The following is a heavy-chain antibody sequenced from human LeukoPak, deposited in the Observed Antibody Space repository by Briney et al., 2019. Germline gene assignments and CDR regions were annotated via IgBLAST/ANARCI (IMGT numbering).Heavy chain of an antibody. J-gene: IGHJ4*02. CDR1: GFTFSSYG. CDR3: ATIRKGIAAAGTTPSDY. V-gene: IGHV3-30*02. CDR2: IRYDGSNK. Sequence: PGGSLRLSCAASGFTFSSYGMHWVRQAPGKGLEWVAFIRYDGSNKYYADSVKGRFTISRDNSKNTLYLQMNSLRAEDTAVYYCATIRKGIAAAGTTPSDYWGQGTLVTVSS. D-gene: IGHD6-13*01.